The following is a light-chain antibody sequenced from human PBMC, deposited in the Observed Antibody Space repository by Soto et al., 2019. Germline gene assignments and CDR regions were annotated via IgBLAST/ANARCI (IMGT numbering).Light chain of an antibody. V-gene: IGLV2-23*01. CDR3: CSYVGNVL. J-gene: IGLJ2*01. Sequence: QSALTQPASLSGSPGQSITISCTGTSSDIGSYNFVSWYQHHPGEAPKLVLYEDIKRPSGVSNRFSGSKSGNTASLTISGLQAEDEAVDSCCSYVGNVLFGGGTKLTVL. CDR1: SSDIGSYNF. CDR2: EDI.